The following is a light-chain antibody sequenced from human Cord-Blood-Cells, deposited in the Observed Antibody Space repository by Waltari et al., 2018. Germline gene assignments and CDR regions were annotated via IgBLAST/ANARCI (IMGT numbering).Light chain of an antibody. J-gene: IGLJ3*02. Sequence: SSELTQDPAVSVALGQTVRITCQGDSLRSYYASWYQQKPGQASVLVIYGKNKRPSGFPDRFSGSSSGNTASLTITGAQAEDEADYYCNSRDSSGNHWVFGGGTKLTVL. CDR1: SLRSYY. V-gene: IGLV3-19*01. CDR2: GKN. CDR3: NSRDSSGNHWV.